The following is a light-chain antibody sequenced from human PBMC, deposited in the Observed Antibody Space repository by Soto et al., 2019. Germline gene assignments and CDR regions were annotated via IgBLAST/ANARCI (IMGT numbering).Light chain of an antibody. CDR2: WAS. CDR1: QSVLYSSNNKNY. J-gene: IGKJ2*01. V-gene: IGKV4-1*01. CDR3: QQYFTTPYT. Sequence: DIVMTQSPDSLAVSLGERATINCKSSQSVLYSSNNKNYLAWYQHKPGQPPKVVIYWASTRESGVPDRFSGSGSGTEFTLTINSLQAEDVALYYCQQYFTTPYTFGRGTRLEMK.